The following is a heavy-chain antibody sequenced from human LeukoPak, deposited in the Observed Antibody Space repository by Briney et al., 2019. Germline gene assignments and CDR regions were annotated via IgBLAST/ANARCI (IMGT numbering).Heavy chain of an antibody. Sequence: ASVKVSCKASGYTFTSYYINWVRQATGQGPEGMGWMNPNSGNTDYAQRFQGRVTMTRNTSISTAYMELSSLRSEDTAVYYCARAANWHDDDWFDPWGQGTLVTVSS. CDR2: MNPNSGNT. V-gene: IGHV1-8*02. J-gene: IGHJ5*02. D-gene: IGHD1-1*01. CDR1: GYTFTSYY. CDR3: ARAANWHDDDWFDP.